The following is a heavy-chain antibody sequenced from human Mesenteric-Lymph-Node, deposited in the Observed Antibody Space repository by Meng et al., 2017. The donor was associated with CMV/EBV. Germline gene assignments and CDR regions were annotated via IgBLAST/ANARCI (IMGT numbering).Heavy chain of an antibody. CDR1: GFTFSSYW. CDR3: ARDRRFSGSYYYNDY. D-gene: IGHD3-10*01. V-gene: IGHV3-74*01. Sequence: SGFTFSSYWMHWVRQAPGKGLVWVSRINSDGSSTNFADSVKGRFTISRDNAKNTLYLQMNSLRAEDTAVYYCARDRRFSGSYYYNDYWGQGTLVTVSS. J-gene: IGHJ4*02. CDR2: INSDGSST.